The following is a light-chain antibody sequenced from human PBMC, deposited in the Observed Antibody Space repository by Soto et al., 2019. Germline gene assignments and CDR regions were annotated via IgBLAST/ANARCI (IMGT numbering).Light chain of an antibody. CDR2: GAS. J-gene: IGKJ5*01. CDR1: QSVSSSY. V-gene: IGKV3-20*01. Sequence: EIVLTQSPGTLARSPGERGTLSCRASQSVSSSYLAWYQQKPGQAPRLLIYGASSRATGIPHRFSGSGSGTDFTLTISRLEPEDFAVYYCQQYGNSPAITFGQGTRLEIK. CDR3: QQYGNSPAIT.